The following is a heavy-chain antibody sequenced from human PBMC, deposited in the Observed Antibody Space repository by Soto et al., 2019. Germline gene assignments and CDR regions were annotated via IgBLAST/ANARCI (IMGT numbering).Heavy chain of an antibody. D-gene: IGHD3-22*01. V-gene: IGHV4-34*01. CDR3: ARGLHYYDSSGYYYYYYGMDV. J-gene: IGHJ6*02. Sequence: PSESLSLTCAVYGGSFSGYYWSWIRQPPGKGLEWIGEINHSGSTNYNPSLKSRVTISVDTSKNQFSLKLSSVTAADTAVYYCARGLHYYDSSGYYYYYYGMDVWGQGTTVTVSS. CDR1: GGSFSGYY. CDR2: INHSGST.